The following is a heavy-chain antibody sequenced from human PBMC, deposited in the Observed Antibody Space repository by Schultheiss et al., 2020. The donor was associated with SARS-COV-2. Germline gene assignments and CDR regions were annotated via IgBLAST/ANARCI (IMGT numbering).Heavy chain of an antibody. CDR3: ARVVVVIPPGRAFDI. CDR1: GFTFSDYA. J-gene: IGHJ3*02. Sequence: GGSLRLSCVVSGFTFSDYAMSWVRQAPGKGLEWVSSISASTTNTNYADSVKGRFTISRDNSKNTLFLQLNTLRAEDTAVYYCARVVVVIPPGRAFDIWGQGTTVTVSS. CDR2: ISASTTNT. D-gene: IGHD3-22*01. V-gene: IGHV3-23*01.